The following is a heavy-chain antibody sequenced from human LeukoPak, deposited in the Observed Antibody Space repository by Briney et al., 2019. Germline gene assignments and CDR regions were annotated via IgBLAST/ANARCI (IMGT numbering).Heavy chain of an antibody. CDR3: AREHHCSSTSCPYYYYMDV. D-gene: IGHD2-2*01. Sequence: SETLSLTCTVSGGSISSYYWSWIRQPPGKGLEWIGYIYYSGSTNYNPSLKSRVTISVDTSKNQFSLKLSSVTAADTAVYYCAREHHCSSTSCPYYYYMDVWGKGTTVTVSS. CDR1: GGSISSYY. CDR2: IYYSGST. V-gene: IGHV4-59*01. J-gene: IGHJ6*03.